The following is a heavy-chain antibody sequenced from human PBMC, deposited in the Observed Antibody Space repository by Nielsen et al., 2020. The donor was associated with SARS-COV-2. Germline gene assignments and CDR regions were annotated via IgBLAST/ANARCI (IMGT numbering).Heavy chain of an antibody. V-gene: IGHV1-46*01. D-gene: IGHD3-22*01. CDR1: GYTFTSYY. CDR3: ARDPGGAGYYDSSGYYFDY. J-gene: IGHJ4*02. CDR2: INPSGGST. Sequence: ASVKVSCKASGYTFTSYYMHWVRQAPGQGLEWMGIINPSGGSTSYAQKFQGRVTVTTDTSTSTAYMELRSLRSDDTAVYYCARDPGGAGYYDSSGYYFDYWGQGTLVTVSS.